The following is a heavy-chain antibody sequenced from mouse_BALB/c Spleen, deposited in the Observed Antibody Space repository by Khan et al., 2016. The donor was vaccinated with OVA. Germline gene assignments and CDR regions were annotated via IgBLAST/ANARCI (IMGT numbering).Heavy chain of an antibody. CDR3: ARSTYRYAFVY. J-gene: IGHJ3*01. CDR1: GDSITTGY. Sequence: EVQLQESGPSLVKPSQTLSLTCSVTGDSITTGYWNWIRKFPGNKLEYMGYIIYTGYTYYNPSLQSRISITRHTSNNQYYLQLNSVTDEDTATSYCARSTYRYAFVYWGQGTLVTVSA. D-gene: IGHD2-14*01. V-gene: IGHV3-8*02. CDR2: IIYTGYT.